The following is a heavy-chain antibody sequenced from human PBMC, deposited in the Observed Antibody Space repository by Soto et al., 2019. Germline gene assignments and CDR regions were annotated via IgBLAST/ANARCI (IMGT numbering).Heavy chain of an antibody. CDR2: IYYSGST. J-gene: IGHJ4*02. CDR3: ARGVVMAIDY. D-gene: IGHD3-3*01. V-gene: IGHV4-59*01. CDR1: GGSISSYY. Sequence: SQTLSLTCTVSGGSISSYYWSWIRQPPGKGLEWIGYIYYSGSTNYNPSLKSRVTISVDTSKNQFSLKLSSVTAADTAVYYCARGVVMAIDYWGQGTLVTVSS.